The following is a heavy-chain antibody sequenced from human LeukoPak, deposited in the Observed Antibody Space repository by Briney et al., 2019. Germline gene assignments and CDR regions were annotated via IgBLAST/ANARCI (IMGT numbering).Heavy chain of an antibody. Sequence: GESLKISCKGSGYSFTSYWIGWVRQMPGKGLEWLGIIYPRDSDTRYSPSFQGQVSISVDTSIDTAYLQWSSVKASDTAMYYCARLLAAPYYINFWGQGTLVTVSS. CDR2: IYPRDSDT. CDR1: GYSFTSYW. CDR3: ARLLAAPYYINF. J-gene: IGHJ4*02. V-gene: IGHV5-51*01. D-gene: IGHD6-25*01.